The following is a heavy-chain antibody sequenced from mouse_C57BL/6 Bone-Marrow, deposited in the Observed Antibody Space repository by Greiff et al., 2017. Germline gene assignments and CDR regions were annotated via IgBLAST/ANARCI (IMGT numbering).Heavy chain of an antibody. CDR1: GYTFTSYD. J-gene: IGHJ3*01. CDR2: IYPRDGST. Sequence: VQLQQSGPELVKPGASVKLSCKASGYTFTSYDINWVKQRPGQGLEWIGWIYPRDGSTKYNEKFKGKATLTVDTSSSTAYLELHSLTSEDSAGYFCARDYYGSSYGGPAWFAYWGQGTLVTVSA. CDR3: ARDYYGSSYGGPAWFAY. V-gene: IGHV1-85*01. D-gene: IGHD1-1*01.